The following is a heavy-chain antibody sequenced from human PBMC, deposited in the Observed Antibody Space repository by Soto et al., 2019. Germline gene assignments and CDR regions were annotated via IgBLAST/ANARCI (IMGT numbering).Heavy chain of an antibody. D-gene: IGHD3-10*01. CDR3: ATIPVISMVRGVFDY. V-gene: IGHV1-69*13. CDR1: GGTFSSYA. J-gene: IGHJ4*02. CDR2: IIPIFGTA. Sequence: GASVKVSCKASGGTFSSYAISWVRQAPGQGLEWMGGIIPIFGTANYAQKFQGRVTITADESTSTAYMELSSLRSEDTAVYYCATIPVISMVRGVFDYWGQGTLVTVS.